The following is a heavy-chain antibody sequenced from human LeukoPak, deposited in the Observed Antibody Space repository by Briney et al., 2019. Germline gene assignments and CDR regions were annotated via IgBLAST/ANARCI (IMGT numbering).Heavy chain of an antibody. CDR2: IYTSGST. CDR1: GGSISSYY. J-gene: IGHJ2*01. D-gene: IGHD2-2*01. Sequence: SETLSLTCTVSGGSISSYYWSWIRQPAGKGLERIGRIYTSGSTNYNPSLKSRVTMSVDTSKNQFSLKLSSVTAADTAVYYCARDSRYCSSTSCDWWHFDLWGRGTLVTVSS. V-gene: IGHV4-4*07. CDR3: ARDSRYCSSTSCDWWHFDL.